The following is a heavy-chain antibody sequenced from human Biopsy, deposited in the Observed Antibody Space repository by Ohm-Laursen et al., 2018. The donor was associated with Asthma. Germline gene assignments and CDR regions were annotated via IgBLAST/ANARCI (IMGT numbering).Heavy chain of an antibody. CDR1: GGTFNTYV. J-gene: IGHJ4*02. CDR2: INSVFGTT. CDR3: ARKAGSCISRTCYSLDF. V-gene: IGHV1-69*01. D-gene: IGHD2-2*01. Sequence: SSVKVSCKSLGGTFNTYVIGRVRQAPGQGLEWMGGINSVFGTTTYPQKFQDRVMITADDSTSTVYMELSSLRSEDTAVYYCARKAGSCISRTCYSLDFWGQGTLVTVSS.